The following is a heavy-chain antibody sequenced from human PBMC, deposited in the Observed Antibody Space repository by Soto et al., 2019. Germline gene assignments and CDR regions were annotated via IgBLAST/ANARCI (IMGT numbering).Heavy chain of an antibody. Sequence: PSETLSLTCTVSGGSISSSSYYWGWIRQPPGKGLEWIGSIYYSGSTYYNPSLKSRVTISVDTSKNQFSLKLSSVTAADTAVYYCASPGGKKDYYYYGMDVWGQGTTATV. J-gene: IGHJ6*02. CDR2: IYYSGST. V-gene: IGHV4-39*01. CDR3: ASPGGKKDYYYYGMDV. CDR1: GGSISSSSYY. D-gene: IGHD1-26*01.